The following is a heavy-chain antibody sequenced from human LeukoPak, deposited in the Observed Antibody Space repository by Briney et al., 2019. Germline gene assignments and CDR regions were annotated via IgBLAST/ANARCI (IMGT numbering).Heavy chain of an antibody. V-gene: IGHV1-69*05. CDR1: GGTFSSYA. CDR3: ARDRDVVVPAAIGYYYYYYMDV. CDR2: IIPIFGTA. D-gene: IGHD2-2*01. J-gene: IGHJ6*03. Sequence: VASVKVSCKASGGTFSSYAISWVRQAPGQGLEWMGRIIPIFGTANYARKFQGRVTITTDESTSTAYMELSSLRSEDTAVYYCARDRDVVVPAAIGYYYYYYMDVWGKGTTVTVSS.